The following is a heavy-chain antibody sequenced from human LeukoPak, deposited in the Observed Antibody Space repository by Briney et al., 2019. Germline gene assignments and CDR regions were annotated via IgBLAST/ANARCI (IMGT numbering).Heavy chain of an antibody. CDR2: IKQDGSEK. CDR3: ARDRD. J-gene: IGHJ4*02. V-gene: IGHV3-7*01. Sequence: GGSLRLSCAASGFTFSGYWMSWVRQAPGKGLEWVANIKQDGSEKYYVDSVKGRFTISRDNAKNSLHLQMNSLRAEDTAVYYCARDRDWGQGTLVTVSS. CDR1: GFTFSGYW.